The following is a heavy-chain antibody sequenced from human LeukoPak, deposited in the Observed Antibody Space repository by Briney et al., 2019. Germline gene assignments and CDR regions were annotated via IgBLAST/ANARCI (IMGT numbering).Heavy chain of an antibody. J-gene: IGHJ4*02. D-gene: IGHD4-17*01. CDR3: ATFLYGDYVEFDY. CDR1: GGTFSSYA. CDR2: IIPIFGTA. Sequence: ASVKVSRKASGGTFSSYAISWVRQAPGQGLEWMGGIIPIFGTANYAQKFQGRVTITADESTSTAYMELSSLRSEDTAVYYCATFLYGDYVEFDYWGQGTLVTVSS. V-gene: IGHV1-69*13.